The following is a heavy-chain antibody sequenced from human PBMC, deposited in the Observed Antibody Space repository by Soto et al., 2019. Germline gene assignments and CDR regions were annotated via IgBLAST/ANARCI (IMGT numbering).Heavy chain of an antibody. V-gene: IGHV1-69*13. CDR1: GGTFSSYA. J-gene: IGHJ3*02. Sequence: ASVKVSCKASGGTFSSYAISWVRQAPGQGLEWMGGIIPIFGTANYAQKFQGRVTITADESTSTAYMELSSLRSEDTAVYYCAIDSVYSSGWYRVAFDIWGQGTMVTVSS. CDR2: IIPIFGTA. CDR3: AIDSVYSSGWYRVAFDI. D-gene: IGHD6-19*01.